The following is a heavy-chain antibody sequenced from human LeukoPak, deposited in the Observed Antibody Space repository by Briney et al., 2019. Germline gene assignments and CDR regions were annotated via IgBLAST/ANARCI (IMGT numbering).Heavy chain of an antibody. J-gene: IGHJ4*02. Sequence: GRSLRLSCAASGFTFDDYAMHWVRQAPGKGLEWVSSISWNSGSIGYADSVKGRFTISRDNAKNSLYLQMNSLRAEDTALYYCAKGVFVGATNGYYFDYWGQGTLVTVSS. CDR3: AKGVFVGATNGYYFDY. CDR2: ISWNSGSI. V-gene: IGHV3-9*01. CDR1: GFTFDDYA. D-gene: IGHD1-26*01.